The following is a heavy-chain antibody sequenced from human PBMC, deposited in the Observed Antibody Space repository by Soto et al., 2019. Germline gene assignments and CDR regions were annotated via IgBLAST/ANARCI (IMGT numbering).Heavy chain of an antibody. CDR3: ARGMTPPGAPAWYYFDS. J-gene: IGHJ4*02. CDR2: FSFSGTT. V-gene: IGHV4-4*07. D-gene: IGHD2-8*02. CDR1: GASITSSSY. Sequence: QVQLQESGPGLMKPSETLSLTCTVSGASITSSSYWSWIRQPAGKGLEWIGRFSFSGTTNYNPSLRSRVTMSADVSKNQFSLRLTSVTAADTALYYCARGMTPPGAPAWYYFDSWGQGTLVTVSS.